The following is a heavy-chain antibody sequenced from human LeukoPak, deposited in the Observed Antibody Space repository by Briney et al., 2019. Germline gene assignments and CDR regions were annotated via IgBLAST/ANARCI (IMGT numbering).Heavy chain of an antibody. CDR1: GYTFTSYG. Sequence: ASVKVSCKASGYTFTSYGISWVRQAPGQGLEWMGWISAYNGNTNYAQKLQGRVTMTTDTSTSTAYMELRSLRSDDTAVYYCARDRSRVAVAGLGAYWGQRTLVTVSS. V-gene: IGHV1-18*04. D-gene: IGHD6-19*01. CDR3: ARDRSRVAVAGLGAY. CDR2: ISAYNGNT. J-gene: IGHJ4*02.